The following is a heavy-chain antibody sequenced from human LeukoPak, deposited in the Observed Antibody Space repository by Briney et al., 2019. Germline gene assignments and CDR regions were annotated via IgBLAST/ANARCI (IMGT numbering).Heavy chain of an antibody. D-gene: IGHD5-18*01. Sequence: PSQTLSLTCTVSGGSISSGGYYWSWIRQHRGKGLEWIGYIYYSGSTYYNPSLKSRVTISVDTSKNQFSLKLSSVTAADTAVYYCARGVDTAMEIDYWGQGTLVTVSS. CDR2: IYYSGST. V-gene: IGHV4-31*03. J-gene: IGHJ4*02. CDR1: GGSISSGGYY. CDR3: ARGVDTAMEIDY.